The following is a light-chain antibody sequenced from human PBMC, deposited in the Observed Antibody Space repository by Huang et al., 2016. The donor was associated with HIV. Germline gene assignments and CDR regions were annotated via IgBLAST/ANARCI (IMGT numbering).Light chain of an antibody. CDR3: QQYNNWPPVT. J-gene: IGKJ2*01. Sequence: EVVMTQSPATLSVSPGERATLSCRASQSVSSNLAWYRQKPGQAPRLLIYGASTRATGIPARFSGSGSGTEFTLTISSLQSEDFAVYYCQQYNNWPPVTFGQGTKLEIK. V-gene: IGKV3D-15*01. CDR1: QSVSSN. CDR2: GAS.